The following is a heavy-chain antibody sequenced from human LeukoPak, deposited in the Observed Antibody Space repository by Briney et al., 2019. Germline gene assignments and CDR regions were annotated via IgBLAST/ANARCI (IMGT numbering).Heavy chain of an antibody. Sequence: GGSLRLSCEASGFTFSSYAMHWVRQAPGKGLEWVAVISYDGSNKYYADSVKGRFTISRDNSKNTLYLQMNSLRAEDTAVYYCARDRGGVAGTWDFFDYWGQGTLVTVSS. J-gene: IGHJ4*02. CDR1: GFTFSSYA. CDR3: ARDRGGVAGTWDFFDY. D-gene: IGHD6-19*01. V-gene: IGHV3-30-3*01. CDR2: ISYDGSNK.